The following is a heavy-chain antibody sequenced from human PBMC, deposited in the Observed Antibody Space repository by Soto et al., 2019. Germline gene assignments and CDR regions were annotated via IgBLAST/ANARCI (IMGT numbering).Heavy chain of an antibody. CDR3: ARGRTYYYGSGSYYFDY. V-gene: IGHV4-34*01. D-gene: IGHD3-10*01. CDR1: GGSFSGYY. J-gene: IGHJ4*02. CDR2: INYSEIT. Sequence: ASETLSLTCAVYGGSFSGYYWSWIRQPPGKGLEWIGEINYSEITKYNPSLKSRVTISLDTSKNQFSLKLSSVTAADTAVYYCARGRTYYYGSGSYYFDYWGQGTLVTVSS.